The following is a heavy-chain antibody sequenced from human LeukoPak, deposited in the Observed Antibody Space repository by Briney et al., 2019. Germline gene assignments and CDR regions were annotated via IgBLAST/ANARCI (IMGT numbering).Heavy chain of an antibody. Sequence: SQTLSLTCTVSGGSISSGSYYWSWIRQPAGKGLEWIGRIYTSGSTNYNPSLKSRVTISVDTSKNQFSLKLSSVTAADTAVYYCAREGLFGVAGGDYWGXGXLXTVSS. CDR3: AREGLFGVAGGDY. V-gene: IGHV4-61*02. D-gene: IGHD3-3*01. CDR2: IYTSGST. J-gene: IGHJ4*01. CDR1: GGSISSGSYY.